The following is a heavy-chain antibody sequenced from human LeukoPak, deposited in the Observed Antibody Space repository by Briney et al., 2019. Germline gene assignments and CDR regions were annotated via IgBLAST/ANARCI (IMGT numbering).Heavy chain of an antibody. CDR2: MNPNSGNT. J-gene: IGHJ5*02. V-gene: IGHV1-8*02. Sequence: RASVKVSCKASGYTFTGYYMHWVRQATGQGLEWMGWMNPNSGNTGYTQKFQGRVTMTRNTSISTAYMELSSLRSEDTAVYYCARAGYCSSTSCSWFDPWGQGTLVTVSS. D-gene: IGHD2-2*01. CDR3: ARAGYCSSTSCSWFDP. CDR1: GYTFTGYY.